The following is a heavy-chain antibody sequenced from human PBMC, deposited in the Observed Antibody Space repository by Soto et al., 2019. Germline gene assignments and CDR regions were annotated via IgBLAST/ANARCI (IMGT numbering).Heavy chain of an antibody. CDR3: ARQKGNYDFGSGYPDAFDI. D-gene: IGHD3-3*01. CDR1: GFTFSSYS. V-gene: IGHV3-48*01. J-gene: IGHJ3*02. CDR2: ISSSSSTI. Sequence: GGSLRLSCAASGFTFSSYSMNWVRQAPGKGLEWVSYISSSSSTIYYADSVKGRFTISRDNAKNSLYLQMNSLRAEDRAVYYCARQKGNYDFGSGYPDAFDIWGQGTMVTVSS.